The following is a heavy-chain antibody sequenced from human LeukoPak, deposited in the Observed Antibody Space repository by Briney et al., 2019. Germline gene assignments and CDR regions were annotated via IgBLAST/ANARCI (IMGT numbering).Heavy chain of an antibody. D-gene: IGHD3-22*01. CDR2: ISYDGSNK. CDR1: GFTFSSYA. CDR3: ARLQTYYYDSSGSNDY. Sequence: GGSLRLSCAASGFTFSSYAMHWVRQAPGKGLEWVAVISYDGSNKYYADSVKGRFTIFRDNSKNTLYLQMNSLRAEDTAVYYCARLQTYYYDSSGSNDYWGQGTLVTVSS. V-gene: IGHV3-30-3*01. J-gene: IGHJ4*02.